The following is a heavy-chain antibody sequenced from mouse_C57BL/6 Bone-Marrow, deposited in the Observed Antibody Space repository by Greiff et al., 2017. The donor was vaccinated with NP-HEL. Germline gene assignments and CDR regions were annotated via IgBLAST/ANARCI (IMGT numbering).Heavy chain of an antibody. Sequence: EVHLVESGGGLVKPGGSLKLSCAASGFTFSSYTMSWVRQTPEKRLEWVATISGGGGNTYYPDSVKGRFTIPRDNAKNTLYLQMSSLRSEDTALYYCARAIYYDYDDFDVWGTGTTVTVSS. CDR2: ISGGGGNT. CDR3: ARAIYYDYDDFDV. D-gene: IGHD2-4*01. V-gene: IGHV5-9*01. J-gene: IGHJ1*03. CDR1: GFTFSSYT.